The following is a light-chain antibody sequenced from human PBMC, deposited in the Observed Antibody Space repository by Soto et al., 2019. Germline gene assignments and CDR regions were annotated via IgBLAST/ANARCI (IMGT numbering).Light chain of an antibody. CDR1: QSVSSH. CDR3: QHYNNWPPWT. V-gene: IGKV3-15*01. Sequence: EIVMTQSPATLSVSPGERATLSCMASQSVSSHLAWYQQKPGQAPRLLIEDASTSATGIPARFSGSGSGTGFNLTMCSLQSVGVPVSDCQHYNNWPPWTFGQGTKV. J-gene: IGKJ1*01. CDR2: DAS.